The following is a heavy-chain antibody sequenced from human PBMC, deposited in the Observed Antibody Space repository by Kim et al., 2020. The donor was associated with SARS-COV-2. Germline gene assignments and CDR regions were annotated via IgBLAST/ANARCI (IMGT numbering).Heavy chain of an antibody. D-gene: IGHD2-2*02. V-gene: IGHV3-48*02. CDR3: ARGGYCSSTSCYRRGLGMDV. CDR1: GFTFSSYS. CDR2: ISSSSSTI. Sequence: GGSLRLSCAASGFTFSSYSMNWVRQAPGKGLEWVSYISSSSSTIYYADSVKGRFTISRDNAKNSLYLQMNSLRDQDTAVYYCARGGYCSSTSCYRRGLGMDVWGQGTTVTVSS. J-gene: IGHJ6*02.